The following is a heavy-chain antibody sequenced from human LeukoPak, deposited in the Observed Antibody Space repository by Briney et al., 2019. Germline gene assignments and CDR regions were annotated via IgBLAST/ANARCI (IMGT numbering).Heavy chain of an antibody. D-gene: IGHD6-19*01. CDR2: ISFGSSTI. J-gene: IGHJ3*02. CDR1: GFTFSSYS. CDR3: ARGAHSSGWYLDAFDI. V-gene: IGHV3-48*01. Sequence: GGSLRLSCAASGFTFSSYSMNWVRQAPGKGLEWVSYISFGSSTIYYADSVKGRFTISRDNAKISLYLQMNSLRAEDTAVYYCARGAHSSGWYLDAFDIWGRGTMVSVSS.